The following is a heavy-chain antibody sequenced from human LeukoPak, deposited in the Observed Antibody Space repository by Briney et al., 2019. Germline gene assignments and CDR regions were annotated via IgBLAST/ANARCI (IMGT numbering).Heavy chain of an antibody. V-gene: IGHV3-9*01. J-gene: IGHJ4*02. Sequence: GGSLRLSCAASGFTFDDYAMHWVRQAPGKGLEWVSGISWNSGSIGYADPVKGRFTISRDNAKNSLYLQMNSLRAEDTALYYCAKDSIAAAGTIDYWGQGTLVTVSS. CDR1: GFTFDDYA. CDR2: ISWNSGSI. D-gene: IGHD6-13*01. CDR3: AKDSIAAAGTIDY.